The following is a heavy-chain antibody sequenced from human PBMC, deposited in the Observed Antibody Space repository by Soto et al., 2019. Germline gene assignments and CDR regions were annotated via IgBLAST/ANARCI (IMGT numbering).Heavy chain of an antibody. J-gene: IGHJ3*02. CDR1: GGTFSSYA. CDR3: ARYRSGWYGGFDI. Sequence: SVKVSCKASGGTFSSYAISWVRQAPGQGLEWMGGIIPIFGTANYAQKFQGRVTITADESTSTAYMELSSLRSEDVFVYYCARYRSGWYGGFDIWGQGTMVTVSS. CDR2: IIPIFGTA. D-gene: IGHD6-19*01. V-gene: IGHV1-69*13.